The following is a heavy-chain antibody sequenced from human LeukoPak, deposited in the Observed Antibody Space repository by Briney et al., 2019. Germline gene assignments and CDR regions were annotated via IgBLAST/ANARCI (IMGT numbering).Heavy chain of an antibody. V-gene: IGHV3-23*01. D-gene: IGHD3-10*01. CDR1: GFTVSFYA. CDR3: AKGHYYGSGSLDY. CDR2: IAGGGSST. J-gene: IGHJ4*02. Sequence: GGSLRLSCAASGFTVSFYAMSWVRQAPGKGLEWVSVIAGGGSSTYYADSVKGRFTISRDNSKNTLYVQMNSLRAEDTAVYYCAKGHYYGSGSLDYWGQGTLVTVSS.